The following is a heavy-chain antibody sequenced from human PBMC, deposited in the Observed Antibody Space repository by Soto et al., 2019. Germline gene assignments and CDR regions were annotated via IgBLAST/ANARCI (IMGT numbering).Heavy chain of an antibody. CDR2: IYYSGST. Sequence: PSETLSLTCTVSGGSISISSYYWGWIRQPPGKGLEWIGSIYYSGSTYYNPSLKSRVTISVDTSKNQFSLKLSSVTAADTAVYYCAIPYYYDSSGYPYWGQGTLVTVSS. J-gene: IGHJ4*02. V-gene: IGHV4-39*01. CDR1: GGSISISSYY. CDR3: AIPYYYDSSGYPY. D-gene: IGHD3-22*01.